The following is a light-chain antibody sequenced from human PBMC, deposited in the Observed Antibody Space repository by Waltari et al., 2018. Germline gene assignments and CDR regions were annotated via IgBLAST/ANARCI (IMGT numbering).Light chain of an antibody. CDR1: SDINVGAYK. CDR2: YKSDSDK. V-gene: IGLV5-45*01. CDR3: MILHNNAVV. J-gene: IGLJ3*02. Sequence: HAVLTQPASLSASPGASVSLTCTLRSDINVGAYKIYWYQQRPGSPPQFLLKYKSDSDKPRGSGVPSRFSVSRDTSANAGSLLIAGLQSEDEADYYCMILHNNAVVYGGGTKLAVL.